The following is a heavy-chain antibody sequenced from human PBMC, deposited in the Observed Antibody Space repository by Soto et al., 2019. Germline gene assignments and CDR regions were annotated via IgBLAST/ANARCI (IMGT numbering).Heavy chain of an antibody. J-gene: IGHJ5*02. CDR3: ARLLWFGELLYNWFDP. V-gene: IGHV4-59*12. CDR1: GGSISSYY. Sequence: PSETLSLTCTVSGGSISSYYWSWIRQPPGKGLEWIGYIYYSGSTYYNPSLKSRVTISVDTSKNQFSLKLSSVTAADTAVYYCARLLWFGELLYNWFDPWGQGTLVTVSS. CDR2: IYYSGST. D-gene: IGHD3-10*01.